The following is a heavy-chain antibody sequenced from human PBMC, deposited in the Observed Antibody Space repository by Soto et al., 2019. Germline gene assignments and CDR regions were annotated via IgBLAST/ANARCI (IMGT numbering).Heavy chain of an antibody. J-gene: IGHJ5*02. CDR2: IYYSGST. V-gene: IGHV4-39*01. CDR1: GGSISSSSYN. Sequence: PSATLSLTCTVSGGSISSSSYNCVWIHQAPWKGLELIVSIYYSGSTYYNPSLKGRVTISVDTSKNQSSLKLSPVTDADTAVYYCARFSVSGYGAMNKWFDPWGQGTLVTVSA. CDR3: ARFSVSGYGAMNKWFDP. D-gene: IGHD5-12*01.